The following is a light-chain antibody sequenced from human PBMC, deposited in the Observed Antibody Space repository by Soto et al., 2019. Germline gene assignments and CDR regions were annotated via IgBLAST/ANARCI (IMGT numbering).Light chain of an antibody. CDR1: HSLLHSNGYNY. CDR2: LGS. J-gene: IGKJ1*01. CDR3: MQPLQSWT. V-gene: IGKV2-28*01. Sequence: DIVMTQSPLSLPVTPGEPASIACRCSHSLLHSNGYNYLDWYLQQPGQSPQILIYLGSNRASGVPDRFSGSGSGTDSTLKISRVEAEDVGVYYCMQPLQSWTFGQGTKVDIK.